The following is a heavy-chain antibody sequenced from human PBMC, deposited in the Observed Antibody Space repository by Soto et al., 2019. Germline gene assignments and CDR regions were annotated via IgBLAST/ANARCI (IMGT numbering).Heavy chain of an antibody. Sequence: EVQLLESGGGLVQPGGSLRLSCTASGFAFSSYAMNWDRQAPGKGLEWVSGIVDTGGRTFYADSVKGRFTISRDNAKNTLYLEMISLRAEDTAIYYCAPVPAASSYNNTAVWGQGTTVTVSS. J-gene: IGHJ6*02. CDR2: IVDTGGRT. V-gene: IGHV3-23*01. D-gene: IGHD2-2*01. CDR1: GFAFSSYA. CDR3: APVPAASSYNNTAV.